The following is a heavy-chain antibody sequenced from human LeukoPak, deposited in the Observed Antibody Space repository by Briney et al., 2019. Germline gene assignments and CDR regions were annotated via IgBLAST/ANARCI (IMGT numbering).Heavy chain of an antibody. CDR3: ARRVGRWFGERTYYYNYMDV. Sequence: PGGSLRLSCAASGFTFSSYGMHWVRQAPGKGLEGVAFIRYDGSNKYYADSVKGRFTISRDNSKNTLHLQMNSLRAEDTAVYYCARRVGRWFGERTYYYNYMDVWGKGTTVTISS. CDR2: IRYDGSNK. CDR1: GFTFSSYG. J-gene: IGHJ6*03. D-gene: IGHD3-10*01. V-gene: IGHV3-30*02.